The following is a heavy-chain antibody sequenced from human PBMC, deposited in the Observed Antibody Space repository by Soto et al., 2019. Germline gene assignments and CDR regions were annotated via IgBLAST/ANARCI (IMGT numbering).Heavy chain of an antibody. CDR1: GDTFSTYT. D-gene: IGHD2-8*01. V-gene: IGHV1-69*12. J-gene: IGHJ6*02. Sequence: QVQLVQSGAEVKKPGSSVKVSCKASGDTFSTYTITWVRQAPGQGLEWMGGIIPRSGTSNYAQTFQGRVTIPAEESTRAAYMERCSLSPEATAVYYYPREGPVLAPSPVTSDNNYSAMDVSGQGPTVTVSS. CDR3: PREGPVLAPSPVTSDNNYSAMDV. CDR2: IIPRSGTS.